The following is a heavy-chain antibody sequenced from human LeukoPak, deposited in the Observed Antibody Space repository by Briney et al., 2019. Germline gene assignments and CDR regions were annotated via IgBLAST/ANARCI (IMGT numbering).Heavy chain of an antibody. CDR3: ARATEGYSSSVVYMDV. J-gene: IGHJ6*03. D-gene: IGHD6-6*01. CDR1: GGSISSYY. V-gene: IGHV4-59*12. CDR2: IYYSGST. Sequence: SETLSLTCTVSGGSISSYYWSWIRQPPGKGLEWIGYIYYSGSTNYNPSLKSRVTMSVDTSKKQFSLKLTSVTAADTAVYYCARATEGYSSSVVYMDVWGKGTTVTVSS.